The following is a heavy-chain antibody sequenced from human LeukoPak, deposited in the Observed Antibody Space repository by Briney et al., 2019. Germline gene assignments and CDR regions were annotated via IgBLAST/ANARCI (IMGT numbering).Heavy chain of an antibody. CDR1: GFTFSSYD. CDR2: IGTAGDT. V-gene: IGHV3-13*01. D-gene: IGHD1-26*01. Sequence: GGSLGLSCAASGFTFSSYDMHWVRQATGKGLEWVSAIGTAGDTYYPGSVKGRFTISRENAKNSLYLQMNSLRAGDTAVYYCARFSGSYYGGFDYWGQGTLVTVSS. J-gene: IGHJ4*02. CDR3: ARFSGSYYGGFDY.